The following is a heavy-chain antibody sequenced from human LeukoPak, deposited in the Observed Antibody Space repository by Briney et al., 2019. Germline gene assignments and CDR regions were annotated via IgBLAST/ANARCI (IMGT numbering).Heavy chain of an antibody. Sequence: PSQTLSLTCTVSGGSISSGDYSWSWIRQPPGKGLEWSGYIYYSGSTYYNPSLKSRVTISVDTSKNQFSLKLSSVTAADTAVYYCASSKTYFDWLFSDWGQGTLVTVSS. J-gene: IGHJ4*02. D-gene: IGHD3-9*01. CDR3: ASSKTYFDWLFSD. V-gene: IGHV4-30-4*01. CDR1: GGSISSGDYS. CDR2: IYYSGST.